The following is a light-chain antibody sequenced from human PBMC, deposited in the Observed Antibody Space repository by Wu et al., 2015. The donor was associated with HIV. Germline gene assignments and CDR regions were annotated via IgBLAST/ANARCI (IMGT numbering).Light chain of an antibody. J-gene: IGKJ5*01. V-gene: IGKV3-20*01. CDR2: GAS. CDR3: QQYNNWPA. Sequence: EIVLTQSPGTLSLSPGERATLSCRTSQSVSSSYLAWYQQKPGQAPRLLIFGASRRATGIPDRFSGSGSGTDFTLTISSIQSEDFAVYYCQQYNNWPAFGQGTRLEIK. CDR1: QSVSSSY.